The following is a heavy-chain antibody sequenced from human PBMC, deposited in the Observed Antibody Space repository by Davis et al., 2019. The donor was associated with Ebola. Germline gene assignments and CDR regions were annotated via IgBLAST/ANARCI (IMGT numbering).Heavy chain of an antibody. J-gene: IGHJ4*02. V-gene: IGHV1-69*06. CDR1: GYTFTSYG. CDR3: AKVSFHYYDSSGYYSGYFDY. Sequence: SVKVSCKASGYTFTSYGISWVRQAPGQGLEWMGGIIPIFGTANYAQKFQGRVTITADKSTSTAYMELSSLRSEDTAVYYCAKVSFHYYDSSGYYSGYFDYWGQGTLVTVSS. D-gene: IGHD3-22*01. CDR2: IIPIFGTA.